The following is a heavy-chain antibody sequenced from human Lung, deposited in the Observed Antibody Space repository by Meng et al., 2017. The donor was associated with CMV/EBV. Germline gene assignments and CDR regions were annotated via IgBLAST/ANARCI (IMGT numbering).Heavy chain of an antibody. D-gene: IGHD3-10*01. CDR1: GFTLSRYW. CDR2: INKDGSFT. Sequence: GEXXRISCVASGFTLSRYWMHWVRQVPGKGLGWDSRINKDGSFTTHADSVEGRFTLSRDNAKNTLFLQMSSLRAEDTAVYYCTRDLAGRDDYWGPGTLVTVSS. J-gene: IGHJ4*02. CDR3: TRDLAGRDDY. V-gene: IGHV3-74*01.